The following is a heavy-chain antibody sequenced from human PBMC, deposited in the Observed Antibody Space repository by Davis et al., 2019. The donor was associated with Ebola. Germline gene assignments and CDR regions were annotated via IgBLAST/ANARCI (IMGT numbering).Heavy chain of an antibody. D-gene: IGHD3-22*01. CDR1: GFTFSDYY. J-gene: IGHJ4*02. Sequence: PGGSLRLSCAASGFTFSDYYMSWIRQAPGKGLEWVSYISSSGSTIYYADSVKGRFTISRDNAKNSLYLQMNSLRAEDTAVYYCASLPPPYYYDSSGYYSSYYFDYWGQGTLVTVSS. V-gene: IGHV3-11*01. CDR2: ISSSGSTI. CDR3: ASLPPPYYYDSSGYYSSYYFDY.